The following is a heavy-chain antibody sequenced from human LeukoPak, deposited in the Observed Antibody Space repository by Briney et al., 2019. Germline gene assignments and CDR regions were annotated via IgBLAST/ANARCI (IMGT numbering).Heavy chain of an antibody. J-gene: IGHJ5*02. D-gene: IGHD6-19*01. Sequence: GGSLRLSCAAAGFTFNSFAFTWVRQAPGRGLEWVSAINVRGDATFYAESVRGRFTISRDNSKNTLYLQMNSLGAEDTALYYCAKDYRYGSAWGPGTLVVVSS. CDR2: INVRGDAT. V-gene: IGHV3-23*01. CDR1: GFTFNSFA. CDR3: AKDYRYGSA.